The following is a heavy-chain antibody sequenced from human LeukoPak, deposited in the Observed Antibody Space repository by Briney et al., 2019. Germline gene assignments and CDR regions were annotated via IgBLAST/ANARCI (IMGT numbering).Heavy chain of an antibody. CDR1: GGSISSHY. J-gene: IGHJ4*02. V-gene: IGHV4-59*11. CDR2: IYYSGST. Sequence: SETLSLTCTVSGGSISSHYWSWIRQPPGKGLEWIGYIYYSGSTNYNPSLKSRVTISVDTSKNQFSLKLSSVTAADTAVYYCARGGDIEGFDYWGQGTLVTVSS. D-gene: IGHD3-9*01. CDR3: ARGGDIEGFDY.